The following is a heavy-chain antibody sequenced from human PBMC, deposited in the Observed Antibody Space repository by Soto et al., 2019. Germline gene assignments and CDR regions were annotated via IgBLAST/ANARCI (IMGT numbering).Heavy chain of an antibody. Sequence: EVQLVESRGALVQPGGSLRLSCAVSGFTFGPWWMHWVRQVPGKGLVWVSRMNGDGTYITYGDFAKGRFTISRDNAKNTLFLQMNSLRAEDTAVYYCVRENYFGLDRWGQGTLVTVSS. J-gene: IGHJ5*02. CDR2: MNGDGTYI. D-gene: IGHD1-7*01. CDR3: VRENYFGLDR. CDR1: GFTFGPWW. V-gene: IGHV3-74*01.